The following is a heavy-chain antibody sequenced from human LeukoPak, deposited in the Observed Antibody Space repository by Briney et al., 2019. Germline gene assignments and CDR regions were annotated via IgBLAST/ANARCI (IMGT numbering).Heavy chain of an antibody. CDR2: ISGSGGST. D-gene: IGHD3-10*01. J-gene: IGHJ6*01. CDR1: RFILSSYS. CDR3: AKDFSPYGSGTPV. V-gene: IGHV3-23*01. Sequence: GRSLRLSCAASRFILSSYSMSWVSHPPGKGLEWVSAISGSGGSTYYAESVKGRFTISRDNSKNTLYLQMNSLKAEDTAVYYCAKDFSPYGSGTPVWGQGTTVTVPS.